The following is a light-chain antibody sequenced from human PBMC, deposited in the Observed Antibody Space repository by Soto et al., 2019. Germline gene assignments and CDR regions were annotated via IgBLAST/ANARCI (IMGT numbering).Light chain of an antibody. Sequence: DIQMTQSPSTLSASVGDRVTITCRASQTISNWLAWYQQKPGKAPKLLIYDAYSLESGVPSRFSGRRSGTEFTLTIAGLQPEDFATYYCQQYESYSPLTFGGGTKVDI. V-gene: IGKV1-5*01. CDR3: QQYESYSPLT. J-gene: IGKJ4*01. CDR2: DAY. CDR1: QTISNW.